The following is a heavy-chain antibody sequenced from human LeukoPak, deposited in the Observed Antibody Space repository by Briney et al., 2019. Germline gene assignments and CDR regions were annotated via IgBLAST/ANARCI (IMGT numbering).Heavy chain of an antibody. J-gene: IGHJ4*02. CDR1: GDSVSSNSAA. CDR3: ARELTGFDY. V-gene: IGHV6-1*01. CDR2: TYYRSKWYN. Sequence: SQTLSLTCALSGDSVSSNSAAWSWLRQSPSRGLEWLGRTYYRSKWYNEYAISVKSPITINADTSKNQFSLQLNSVTPEDTAVYYCARELTGFDYWGQGTLVTVSS. D-gene: IGHD7-27*01.